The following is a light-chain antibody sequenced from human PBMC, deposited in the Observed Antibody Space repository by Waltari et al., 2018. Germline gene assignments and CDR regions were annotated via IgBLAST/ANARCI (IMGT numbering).Light chain of an antibody. J-gene: IGKJ1*01. CDR3: QQYGNPPRT. CDR2: DAS. V-gene: IGKV3-20*01. CDR1: QSVASRH. Sequence: ETVLTQSPGTLSLSPGERAPISCRASQSVASRHLAWDQQKPGQAPRLLIYDASSRATGIPARFSGSGSGTDFTLTITRLEPEDFAVYYCQQYGNPPRTFGQGTDVEIK.